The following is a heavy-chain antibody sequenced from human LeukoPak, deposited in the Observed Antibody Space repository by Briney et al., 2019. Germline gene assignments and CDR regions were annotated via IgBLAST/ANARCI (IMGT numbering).Heavy chain of an antibody. V-gene: IGHV3-66*04. D-gene: IGHD6-19*01. J-gene: IGHJ6*02. CDR3: ARPPGLAGHYSYYYGVDV. CDR2: IYSGGNT. Sequence: GGSLRLSCAASGFTVSRNYMTWVRQAPGKGMEWVSVIYSGGNTYYADSVRGRFIISRDNSENTVYLQMNSLRAEDTAVYFCARPPGLAGHYSYYYGVDVRGQGTTVTVSS. CDR1: GFTVSRNY.